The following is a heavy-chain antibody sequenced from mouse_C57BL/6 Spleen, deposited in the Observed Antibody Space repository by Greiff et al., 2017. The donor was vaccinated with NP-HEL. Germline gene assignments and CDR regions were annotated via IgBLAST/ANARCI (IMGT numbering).Heavy chain of an antibody. V-gene: IGHV14-4*01. J-gene: IGHJ3*01. CDR2: IDPENGDT. Sequence: EVQLQQSGAELVRPGASVKLSCTASGFNIKDDYMHWVKHRPEQGLEWIGWIDPENGDTEYASKFQGKATITADTSSNTAYLQLSSLTSEDTAVYYCTTNGSSSWFAYWGQGTLVTVSA. CDR3: TTNGSSSWFAY. D-gene: IGHD1-1*01. CDR1: GFNIKDDY.